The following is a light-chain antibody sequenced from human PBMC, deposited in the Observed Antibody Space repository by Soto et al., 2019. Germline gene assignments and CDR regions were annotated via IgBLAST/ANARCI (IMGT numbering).Light chain of an antibody. Sequence: DIQMTQSPSSLPASVGDRVTLTCRASQSISTYLNWYQQKPGKAPKLVIYAASSLQSGVPSRLSGSGSGTDFTLTISSLQPEDFATYYRQQSYTIPYTFGQGTKLEIK. V-gene: IGKV1-39*01. J-gene: IGKJ2*01. CDR1: QSISTY. CDR3: QQSYTIPYT. CDR2: AAS.